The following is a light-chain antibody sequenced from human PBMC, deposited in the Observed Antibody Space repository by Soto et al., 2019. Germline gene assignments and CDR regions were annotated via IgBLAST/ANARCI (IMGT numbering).Light chain of an antibody. CDR1: ESVHRN. CDR3: QHYSNWPPT. V-gene: IGKV3-15*01. J-gene: IGKJ3*01. CDR2: YAS. Sequence: EMVMTQSPATLSVSPGERVTLSCRASESVHRNLAWYQQKPGQGPSLIIYYASTRATGVPGRFTGSGSGTEFTLTISSLQSEDFGVYHCQHYSNWPPTFGPGTKVEIK.